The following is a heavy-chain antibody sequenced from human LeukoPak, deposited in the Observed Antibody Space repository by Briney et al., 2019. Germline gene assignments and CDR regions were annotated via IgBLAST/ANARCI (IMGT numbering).Heavy chain of an antibody. J-gene: IGHJ4*02. Sequence: GGSLRLSCAASGFTFSSYAMSWVRQAPGKGLEWVSAISGSGGSTYYADSVKGRFTISRDNSKNTLYLQMNSLRAEDTAVYYCATARTLRVTTSFDYWGQGTLSPSPQ. CDR3: ATARTLRVTTSFDY. CDR1: GFTFSSYA. D-gene: IGHD4-17*01. CDR2: ISGSGGST. V-gene: IGHV3-23*01.